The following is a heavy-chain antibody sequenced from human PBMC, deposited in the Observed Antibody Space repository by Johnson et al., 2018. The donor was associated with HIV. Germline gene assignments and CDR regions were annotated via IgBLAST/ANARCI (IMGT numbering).Heavy chain of an antibody. Sequence: QVQLVESGGGLVKPGGSLRLSCAASGFIFSDYYLTWIRQAPGKGLEWISYISNSASAIYYADSVKGRFTISRDNAKNSLYLQMNSLRAEDTAVYYCARETAGATNDAFDIWGQGTMVTVSS. CDR1: GFIFSDYY. D-gene: IGHD1-26*01. CDR3: ARETAGATNDAFDI. V-gene: IGHV3-11*04. J-gene: IGHJ3*02. CDR2: ISNSASAI.